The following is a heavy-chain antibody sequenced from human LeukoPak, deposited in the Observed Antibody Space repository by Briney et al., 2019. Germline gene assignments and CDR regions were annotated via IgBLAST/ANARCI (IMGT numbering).Heavy chain of an antibody. V-gene: IGHV3-74*01. CDR2: INSDGSGT. CDR1: GFTFSNYW. CDR3: ARTEGTVAYDS. D-gene: IGHD4-23*01. J-gene: IGHJ5*01. Sequence: PGGSLRLSCAASGFTFSNYWMHLVRQAPGKRLVWVSRINSDGSGTTYADSVRGRFTISRDNAKNTLYLQANSLRAEDTAVYYCARTEGTVAYDSWGQGTLVTVSS.